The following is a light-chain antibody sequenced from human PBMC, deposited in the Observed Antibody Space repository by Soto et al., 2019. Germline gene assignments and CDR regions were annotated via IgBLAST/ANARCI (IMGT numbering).Light chain of an antibody. CDR3: QQSYRSPYT. CDR1: QSINIY. J-gene: IGKJ2*01. V-gene: IGKV1-39*01. CDR2: GAS. Sequence: IQLTQSPSSLSASVGDRVTVTCRASQSINIYLNWYQQKPGKAPTLLIYGASTLQSGVPSRFSGGGSRTDFTLTISRLQTEDFATYYCQQSYRSPYTFGQGTKLEI.